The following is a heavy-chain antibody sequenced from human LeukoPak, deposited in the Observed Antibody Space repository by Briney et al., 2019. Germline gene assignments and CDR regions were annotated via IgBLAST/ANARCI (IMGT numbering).Heavy chain of an antibody. CDR3: ARADYEGYNWNDDAFDI. Sequence: ASVKVSCKASGYTFTSYDINWVRQATGQGLEWMGWMNPNSGNTGYAQKFQGRVTMTRNASISTAYMELSSLRSEDTAVYYCARADYEGYNWNDDAFDIWGQGTMVTVSS. CDR1: GYTFTSYD. CDR2: MNPNSGNT. D-gene: IGHD1-1*01. V-gene: IGHV1-8*01. J-gene: IGHJ3*02.